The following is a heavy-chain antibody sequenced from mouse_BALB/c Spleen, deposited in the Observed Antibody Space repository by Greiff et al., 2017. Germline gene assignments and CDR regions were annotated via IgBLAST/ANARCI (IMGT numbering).Heavy chain of an antibody. CDR2: ISDGGSYT. CDR3: ARDGNYYFDY. Sequence: EVNVVESGGGLVKPGGSLKLSCAASGFTFSDYYMYWVRQTPEKRLEWVATISDGGSYTYYPDSVKGRFTISRDNAKNNLYLQMSSLKSEDTAMYYCARDGNYYFDYWGQGTTLTVSS. CDR1: GFTFSDYY. D-gene: IGHD2-1*01. V-gene: IGHV5-4*02. J-gene: IGHJ2*01.